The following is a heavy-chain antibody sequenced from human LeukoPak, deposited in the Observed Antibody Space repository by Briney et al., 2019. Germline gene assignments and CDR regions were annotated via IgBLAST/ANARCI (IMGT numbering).Heavy chain of an antibody. J-gene: IGHJ2*01. CDR1: GFTVSSNY. V-gene: IGHV3-66*04. CDR2: IYSGGST. CDR3: AKPHDYGDWYFDL. Sequence: SGGSLRLSCAASGFTVSSNYMSWVRQAPGKGLEWVSVIYSGGSTYYADSVKGRFTISRDNSKNTLYLQMNSLRAEDTAVYYCAKPHDYGDWYFDLWGRGTLVTVSS. D-gene: IGHD4-17*01.